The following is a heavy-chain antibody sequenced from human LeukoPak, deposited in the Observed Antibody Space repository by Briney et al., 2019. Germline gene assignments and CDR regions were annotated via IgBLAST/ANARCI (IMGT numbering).Heavy chain of an antibody. CDR2: VYYSGST. V-gene: IGHV4-59*01. J-gene: IGHJ3*01. D-gene: IGHD5-24*01. CDR3: AREKSPERKTWLQLGAFDV. Sequence: SETLSLTCTVSGGSISSYFWTWIRQPPGKGLEWIGYVYYSGSTNYNPSLKSRVTLSIDTSKSQLSFQLTSVTAADTAVYYCAREKSPERKTWLQLGAFDVWGQGTVVTVSS. CDR1: GGSISSYF.